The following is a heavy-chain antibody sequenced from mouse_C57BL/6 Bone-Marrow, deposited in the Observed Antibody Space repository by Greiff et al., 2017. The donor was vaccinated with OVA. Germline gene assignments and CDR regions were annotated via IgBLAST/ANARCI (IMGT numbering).Heavy chain of an antibody. CDR2: IYPYNGVS. Sequence: EVQGVESGPELVKPGASVKISCKASGYSFTGYYMHWVKQSHGNILDWIGYIYPYNGVSSYNQKFKGKATLTVDKSSSTAYMELRSLTSEDSAVYYCARSGDYYAMDYWGQGTSVTVSS. D-gene: IGHD3-2*02. V-gene: IGHV1-31*01. J-gene: IGHJ4*01. CDR3: ARSGDYYAMDY. CDR1: GYSFTGYY.